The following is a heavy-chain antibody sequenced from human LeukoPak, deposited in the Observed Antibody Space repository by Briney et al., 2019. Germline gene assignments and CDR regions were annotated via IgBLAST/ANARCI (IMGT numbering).Heavy chain of an antibody. CDR1: GGSISSGSYY. Sequence: SETLSLTCTVSGGSISSGSYYWSWIRQPAGKGLEWIGRIYTSGSTNYNPSLKSRVTISVDTSKNQFSLKLSSVTAADTAVYYCARDQNPGWFDAFDIWGQGTMVTVSS. D-gene: IGHD2-15*01. V-gene: IGHV4-61*02. CDR2: IYTSGST. CDR3: ARDQNPGWFDAFDI. J-gene: IGHJ3*02.